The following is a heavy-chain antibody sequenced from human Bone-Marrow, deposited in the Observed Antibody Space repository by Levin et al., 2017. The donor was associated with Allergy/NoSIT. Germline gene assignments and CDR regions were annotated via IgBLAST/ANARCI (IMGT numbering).Heavy chain of an antibody. CDR1: GASISSGDYY. Sequence: SQTLSLTCTVSGASISSGDYYWTWIRQPPGKGLEWIAYISYSGSTKYHPSLKSRLTISKDTSKNQFSLTLSSVTAADTAVYYCATEKATGGTFDYWGQGTLVTVSS. J-gene: IGHJ4*02. CDR3: ATEKATGGTFDY. CDR2: ISYSGST. D-gene: IGHD5-24*01. V-gene: IGHV4-31*03.